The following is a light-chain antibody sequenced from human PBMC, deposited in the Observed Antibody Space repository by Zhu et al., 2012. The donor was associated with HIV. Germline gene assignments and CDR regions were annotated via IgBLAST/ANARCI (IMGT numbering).Light chain of an antibody. CDR1: QSISSW. V-gene: IGKV1-5*03. J-gene: IGKJ1*01. Sequence: DIQMTQSPSTLSASVGDRVTITCRASQSISSWLAWYQQKPGKAPKLLIYKASSLESGVPSRFSGSGSGTEFTLSITSLQRDDSATYYCQQYNSYSLTFGQGTKVEI. CDR2: KAS. CDR3: QQYNSYSLT.